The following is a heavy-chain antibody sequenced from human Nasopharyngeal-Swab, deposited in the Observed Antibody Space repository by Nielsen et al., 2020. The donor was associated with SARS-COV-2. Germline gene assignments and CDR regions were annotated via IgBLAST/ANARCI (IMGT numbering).Heavy chain of an antibody. CDR1: GGSIVSHY. CDR2: IYSTEIT. Sequence: ESLKISCTVSGGSIVSHYWNWIRLSPGKGLEWIGYIYSTEITKYNPSLGSRVTMSGDTSKNQVYLKLESLTAADTAVYYCARGPYSRSSLWVHWGQGTLVTVSS. D-gene: IGHD6-6*01. J-gene: IGHJ4*02. CDR3: ARGPYSRSSLWVH. V-gene: IGHV4-59*11.